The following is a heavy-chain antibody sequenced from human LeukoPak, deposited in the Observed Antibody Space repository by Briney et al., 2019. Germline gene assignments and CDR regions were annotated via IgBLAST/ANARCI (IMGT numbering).Heavy chain of an antibody. V-gene: IGHV3-48*01. CDR3: AREGAYSDSSGSSRSFDY. CDR1: GFSFSSYR. J-gene: IGHJ4*02. CDR2: ISSSGSTM. D-gene: IGHD3-22*01. Sequence: GGSLRLSCAVSGFSFSSYRMIWLRQAPGKGLEWVSYISSSGSTMYFADSVQGRFTISRDNAKNSLYLQMNSLRAEDTAVYYCAREGAYSDSSGSSRSFDYSGPRTLVTVSS.